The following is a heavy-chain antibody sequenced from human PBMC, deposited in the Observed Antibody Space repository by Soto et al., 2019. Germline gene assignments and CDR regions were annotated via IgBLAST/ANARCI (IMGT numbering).Heavy chain of an antibody. CDR3: ARARDWFDP. V-gene: IGHV4-59*01. CDR2: IYYSGST. Sequence: SETLSLTCTVSGGSISSYYWSWIRQPPGKGLEWIGYIYYSGSTNYNPSLKSRVTISVDTSKNQFSLKLSSVTAADTTVYYCARARDWFDPWGQGTLVTVSS. J-gene: IGHJ5*02. CDR1: GGSISSYY.